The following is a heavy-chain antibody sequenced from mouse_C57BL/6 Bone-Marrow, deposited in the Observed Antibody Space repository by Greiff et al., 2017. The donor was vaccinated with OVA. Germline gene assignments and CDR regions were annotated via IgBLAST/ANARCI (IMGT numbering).Heavy chain of an antibody. V-gene: IGHV1-69*01. CDR1: GYTFTSYW. CDR2: IDPSDSYT. CDR3: ARCPDYYGSSYEARDY. Sequence: QVQLQQPGAELVMPGASVKLSCKASGYTFTSYWMHWVKQRPGQGLEWIGEIDPSDSYTNYNQKFKGKSTLTVDKSSSTAYMQLSSLTSEDSAVYYCARCPDYYGSSYEARDYWGQGTSVTVSS. J-gene: IGHJ4*01. D-gene: IGHD1-1*01.